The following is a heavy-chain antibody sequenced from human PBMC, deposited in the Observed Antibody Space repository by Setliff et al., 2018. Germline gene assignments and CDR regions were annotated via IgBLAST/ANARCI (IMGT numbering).Heavy chain of an antibody. J-gene: IGHJ1*01. CDR2: IDYSGST. Sequence: SETLSLTCTVSGGSISSYYWSWIRQPPGKGLEWIGYIDYSGSTNYNPSLKSRVTISVDTSKNQFSLKLSSVTAADTAVYYCARQDRFYDSSVFVEYFEHWGQGTLVTVS. D-gene: IGHD3-22*01. CDR3: ARQDRFYDSSVFVEYFEH. V-gene: IGHV4-59*08. CDR1: GGSISSYY.